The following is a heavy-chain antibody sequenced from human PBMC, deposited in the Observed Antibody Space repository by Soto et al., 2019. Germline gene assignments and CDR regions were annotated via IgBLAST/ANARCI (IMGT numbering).Heavy chain of an antibody. J-gene: IGHJ5*02. CDR2: ISYDGSNK. CDR1: GFTFSSYA. CDR3: ARDRGIVVVPATISVWFDP. Sequence: QVQLVESGGGVVQPGRSLRLSCAASGFTFSSYAMHWVRQAPGKGLEWVAVISYDGSNKYYADSVKGRFTISRDNSKNALYLKMSGLSAEDTAVYYCARDRGIVVVPATISVWFDPWGQGNLVTVSS. V-gene: IGHV3-30-3*01. D-gene: IGHD2-2*02.